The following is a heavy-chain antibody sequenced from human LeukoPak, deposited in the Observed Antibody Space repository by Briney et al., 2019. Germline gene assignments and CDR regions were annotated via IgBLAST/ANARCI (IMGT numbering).Heavy chain of an antibody. CDR1: GGSISSYY. D-gene: IGHD1-1*01. J-gene: IGHJ6*02. Sequence: PSETLSLTCTVSGGSISSYYWSWIRQPPGKGLEWIGYIYYSGSTNYNPSLKSRVTISVDPSKNQFSLKLSSVTAADTAVYYCARGWYDTIHNEEHYYYYYGMDVWGQGTTVTVSS. V-gene: IGHV4-59*08. CDR2: IYYSGST. CDR3: ARGWYDTIHNEEHYYYYYGMDV.